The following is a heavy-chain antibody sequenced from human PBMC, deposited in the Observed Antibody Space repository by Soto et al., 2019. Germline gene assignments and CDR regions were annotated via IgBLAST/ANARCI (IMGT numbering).Heavy chain of an antibody. CDR1: GGSISTGGYY. Sequence: QVQLQESGPGLVKPSQTLSLTCTVSGGSISTGGYYWTWIRQHPGKGLEWLGYIYYSGSTYYNPSLKSRVTISVDTSKNQFSLKLSSVTAADKAVYYCARGLSVTLFDNWCQGTLVTVSS. CDR2: IYYSGST. J-gene: IGHJ4*02. V-gene: IGHV4-31*03. D-gene: IGHD4-17*01. CDR3: ARGLSVTLFDN.